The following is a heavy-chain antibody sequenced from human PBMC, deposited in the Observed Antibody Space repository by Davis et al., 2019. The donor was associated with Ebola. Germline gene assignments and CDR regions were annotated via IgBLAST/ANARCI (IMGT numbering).Heavy chain of an antibody. Sequence: AASVKVSCKASGYTFTSYGISWVRQAPGQGLEWMGWISAYNGSTSYAQKFQGRVTMTRDTSTSTVYMELSSLRSEDTAVYYCARDLTASNYYYGMDVWGQGTTVTVSS. CDR3: ARDLTASNYYYGMDV. CDR2: ISAYNGST. D-gene: IGHD4/OR15-4a*01. CDR1: GYTFTSYG. J-gene: IGHJ6*02. V-gene: IGHV1-18*01.